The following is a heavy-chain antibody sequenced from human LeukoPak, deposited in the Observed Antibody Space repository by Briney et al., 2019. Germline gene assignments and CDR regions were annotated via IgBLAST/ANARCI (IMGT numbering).Heavy chain of an antibody. CDR1: GFTFSSYS. CDR3: ARQGGAYFDY. CDR2: ISSSNNYI. V-gene: IGHV3-21*06. Sequence: TGGSLRLSCAASGFTFSSYSMIWVRQAPGKGLEWVSSISSSNNYIYYADSVKGRFTISRDNAKNSLFLQMNDLRAEDTAVYYCARQGGAYFDYWGQGTLVTVSS. J-gene: IGHJ4*02.